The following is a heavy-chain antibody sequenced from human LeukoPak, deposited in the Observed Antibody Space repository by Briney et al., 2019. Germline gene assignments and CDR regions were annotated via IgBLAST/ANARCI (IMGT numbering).Heavy chain of an antibody. CDR2: IYYSGST. J-gene: IGHJ4*02. V-gene: IGHV4-39*07. Sequence: KPSETLSLTCSVSGDSITGYYWGWIRQPPGKGLEWIGSIYYSGSTYYNPSLKSRVTISVDTSKNQFSLKLSSVTAADTAVYYCARAHYYDSSGYYYDYWGQGTLVTVSS. CDR3: ARAHYYDSSGYYYDY. CDR1: GDSITGYY. D-gene: IGHD3-22*01.